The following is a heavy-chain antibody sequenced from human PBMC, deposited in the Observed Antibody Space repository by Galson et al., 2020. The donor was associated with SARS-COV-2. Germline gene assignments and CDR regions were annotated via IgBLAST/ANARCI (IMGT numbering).Heavy chain of an antibody. V-gene: IGHV1-24*01. CDR1: GYTLTELS. J-gene: IGHJ5*02. Sequence: ASVKVSRKVSGYTLTELSMHWVRQAPGKGLEWMGGFDPEDGETIYAQKFQGRVTMTEDTSTDTAYMELSSLRSEDTAVYYCATGPPLWGVGWFDPWGQGTLVTVSS. D-gene: IGHD3-10*01. CDR2: FDPEDGET. CDR3: ATGPPLWGVGWFDP.